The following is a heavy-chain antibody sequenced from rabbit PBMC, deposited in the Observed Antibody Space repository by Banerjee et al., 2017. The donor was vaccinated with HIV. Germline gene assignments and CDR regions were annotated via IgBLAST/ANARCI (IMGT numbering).Heavy chain of an antibody. D-gene: IGHD8-1*01. Sequence: QSLQESGGGLFQPGGSLALTCKASGFSLSNKYVMCWVRQAPGKGLEWIACINTSSGNTVYASWAKGRFTISKASWTTVTLQMTSLTAADTASYFCARTDGAGWSYGLDLWGQGTLVTVS. CDR3: ARTDGAGWSYGLDL. J-gene: IGHJ3*01. V-gene: IGHV1S40*01. CDR2: INTSSGNT. CDR1: GFSLSNKYV.